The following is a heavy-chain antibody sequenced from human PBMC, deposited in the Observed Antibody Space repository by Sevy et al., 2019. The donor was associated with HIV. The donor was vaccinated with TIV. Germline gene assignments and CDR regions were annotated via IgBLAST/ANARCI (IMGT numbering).Heavy chain of an antibody. V-gene: IGHV3-30*04. CDR3: ARFPPQRAFDI. CDR2: ISYDGSNT. CDR1: EFTFSSYA. Sequence: GGSLRLSCVGSEFTFSSYALHWVRQAPDKGLEWVAVISYDGSNTYYADSVKGRFTISRDNSKNTLYLQMNSLRADDTAVFYCARFPPQRAFDIWGQGTTVTVSS. J-gene: IGHJ3*02.